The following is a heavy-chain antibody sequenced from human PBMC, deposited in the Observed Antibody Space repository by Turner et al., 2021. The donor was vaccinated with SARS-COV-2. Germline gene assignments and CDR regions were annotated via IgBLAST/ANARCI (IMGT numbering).Heavy chain of an antibody. CDR3: ARRNWKLTEWYFEL. J-gene: IGHJ2*01. Sequence: LQLQESAPALVQPSETLSPPCTVSGVSIIRSSYYWGWFRQPPGKGSAWVGRLNDSGTSYYNPSHKSGVTIAVDTSKNQCARKLSWLTAADKAVDYCARRNWKLTEWYFELWGRGTLVTVSS. D-gene: IGHD1-1*01. CDR1: GVSIIRSSYY. CDR2: LNDSGTS. V-gene: IGHV4-39*01.